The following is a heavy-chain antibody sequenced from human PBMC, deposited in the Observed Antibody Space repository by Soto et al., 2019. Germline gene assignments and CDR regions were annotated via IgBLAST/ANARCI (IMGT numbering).Heavy chain of an antibody. D-gene: IGHD5-18*01. CDR1: GGSISSYY. CDR2: IYYSGST. J-gene: IGHJ4*02. V-gene: IGHV4-59*01. Sequence: SETLSLTCTVSGGSISSYYWSWIRQPPGKGLEWIGYIYYSGSTNYNPSLKSRVTISVDTSKNQFSLKLSSVTAADTAVYYCARDRYSYGSWGQGTLVTVSS. CDR3: ARDRYSYGS.